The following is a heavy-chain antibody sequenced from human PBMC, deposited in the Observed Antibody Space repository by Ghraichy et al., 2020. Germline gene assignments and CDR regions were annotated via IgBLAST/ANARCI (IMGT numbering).Heavy chain of an antibody. CDR2: IKSKTDGGTT. V-gene: IGHV3-15*01. CDR3: TTGKYYYDSSGSDY. J-gene: IGHJ4*02. Sequence: GGSLRLSCAASGFTFSNAWMSWVRQAPGKGLEWVGRIKSKTDGGTTDYAAPVKGRFTISRDDSKNTLYLQMNSLKTEDTAVYYCTTGKYYYDSSGSDYWGQGTLVTVSS. D-gene: IGHD3-22*01. CDR1: GFTFSNAW.